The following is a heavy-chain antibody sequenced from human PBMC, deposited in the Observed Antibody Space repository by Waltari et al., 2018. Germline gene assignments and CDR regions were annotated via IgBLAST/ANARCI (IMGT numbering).Heavy chain of an antibody. V-gene: IGHV4-34*01. CDR2: INHSGST. Sequence: QVQLQQWGAGLLKPSETLSLTCAVYGGSFSGYSWSWIRQPPGKGLEWIGEINHSGSTNYNPSLKSRVTISVDTSKNQFSLKLSSVTAADTAVYYCARARITIFGVVIPYFDYWGQGTLVTVSS. CDR3: ARARITIFGVVIPYFDY. J-gene: IGHJ4*02. CDR1: GGSFSGYS. D-gene: IGHD3-3*01.